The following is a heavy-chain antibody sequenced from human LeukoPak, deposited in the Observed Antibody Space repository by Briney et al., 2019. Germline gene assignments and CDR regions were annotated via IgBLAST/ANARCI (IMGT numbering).Heavy chain of an antibody. CDR2: IYHSGST. D-gene: IGHD4-17*01. Sequence: SETLSLTCTVSGGSIRSYYWSWIRQPPGKGLEWIGYIYHSGSTNYNPSLKSRVTISVDTSKNQFSLKLSSVTAADTAVYYCARHPFYGDYESWGQGTLVTVSS. CDR3: ARHPFYGDYES. CDR1: GGSIRSYY. V-gene: IGHV4-59*08. J-gene: IGHJ4*02.